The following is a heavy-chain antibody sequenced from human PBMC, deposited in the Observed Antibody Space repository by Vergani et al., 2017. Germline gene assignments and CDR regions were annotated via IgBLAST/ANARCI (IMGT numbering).Heavy chain of an antibody. CDR2: ISWNSGSI. Sequence: EVQLVESGGGLVQPGRSLRLSCAASGFTFDDYAMHWVRQAPGKGLEWVSGISWNSGSIGYADSVKGRFTISRDNAKNSLYLQMNSLSAEDTALYYCAKGYYFDYWGQGTLVTVSS. CDR1: GFTFDDYA. J-gene: IGHJ4*02. V-gene: IGHV3-9*01. CDR3: AKGYYFDY.